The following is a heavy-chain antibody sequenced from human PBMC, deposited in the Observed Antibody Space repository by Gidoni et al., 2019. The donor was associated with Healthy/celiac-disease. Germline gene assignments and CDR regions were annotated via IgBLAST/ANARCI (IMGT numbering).Heavy chain of an antibody. CDR2: ISYDGSKK. D-gene: IGHD2-2*01. V-gene: IGHV3-30*16. Sequence: QLQLVESGGGVAQPGRSLRLSCPPPGFPFSSYPMHWSRQAPGKGLAWVAIISYDGSKKYYADSVKGRFTISRDNSKNTLYLQMNSLRAEDTAVYYCARELGEYCSSTSCYPRDYYYYYYGMDVWGQGTTVTVSS. J-gene: IGHJ6*02. CDR3: ARELGEYCSSTSCYPRDYYYYYYGMDV. CDR1: GFPFSSYP.